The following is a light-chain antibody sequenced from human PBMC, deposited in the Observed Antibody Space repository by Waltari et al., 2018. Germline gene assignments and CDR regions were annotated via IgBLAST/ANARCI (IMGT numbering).Light chain of an antibody. V-gene: IGLV2-23*01. J-gene: IGLJ1*01. CDR3: FSYAGSSTFV. Sequence: QSALTQPASVSGSPGQPITISRTGTSSDVGSYNLFSWYQQHPGKAPKLMIYEGSKRPSGVSNRFSGSKSGNTASLTISGLQAEDEADYYCFSYAGSSTFVFGTGTKVTVL. CDR1: SSDVGSYNL. CDR2: EGS.